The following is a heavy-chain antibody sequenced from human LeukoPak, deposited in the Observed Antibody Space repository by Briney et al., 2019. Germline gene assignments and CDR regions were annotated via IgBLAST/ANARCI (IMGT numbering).Heavy chain of an antibody. Sequence: GESLKIPCKGSGYSFTNYWISWVRQMPGKGLDWMGRIDPIDSYTNYSPSFQGHVTISADKSVSTAYLQWSSLKASDTAMYYCARWVAAAGKIDYWGQGTLVTVSS. CDR2: IDPIDSYT. J-gene: IGHJ4*02. D-gene: IGHD6-13*01. CDR3: ARWVAAAGKIDY. CDR1: GYSFTNYW. V-gene: IGHV5-10-1*01.